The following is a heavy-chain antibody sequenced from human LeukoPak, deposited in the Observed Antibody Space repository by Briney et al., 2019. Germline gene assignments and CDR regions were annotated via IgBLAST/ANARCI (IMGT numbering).Heavy chain of an antibody. D-gene: IGHD6-19*01. CDR1: GYTFTGYY. Sequence: ASVKVSCKASGYTFTGYYMHWVRQAPGQGLEWMGWINPNSGGTNYAQKFQGRVTMTRDTSISTAYMELSRLRSDDTAVYYCARSYSSGCYSGYYFDYWGQGTLVTVSS. CDR3: ARSYSSGCYSGYYFDY. V-gene: IGHV1-2*02. CDR2: INPNSGGT. J-gene: IGHJ4*02.